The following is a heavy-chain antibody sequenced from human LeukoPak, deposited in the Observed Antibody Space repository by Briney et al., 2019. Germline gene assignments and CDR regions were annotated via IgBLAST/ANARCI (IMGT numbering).Heavy chain of an antibody. CDR3: AREAAMVIRDDAFDI. CDR1: GGSFSGYY. D-gene: IGHD5-18*01. Sequence: PSETLSLTCAVYGGSFSGYYWSWIRQPPGKGLEWIGEINHSGSTNYNPSLKSRVTISVDTSKNQFSLKLSSVTAADTAVYYCAREAAMVIRDDAFDIWGQGTMVTVSS. J-gene: IGHJ3*02. CDR2: INHSGST. V-gene: IGHV4-34*01.